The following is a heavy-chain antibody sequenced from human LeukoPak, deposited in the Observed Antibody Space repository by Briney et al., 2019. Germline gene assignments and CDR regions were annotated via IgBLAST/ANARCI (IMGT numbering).Heavy chain of an antibody. V-gene: IGHV1-18*01. CDR1: GYTFTNHG. D-gene: IGHD6-13*01. CDR2: ISAYNGNT. Sequence: ASVKVSCKASGYTFTNHGITWVRQAPGQGLEWMGWISAYNGNTNYAQKLQGRVTMTTDTSTSTAYMELTSLISDDTAVYYCARAPLGQQQLVQFDCWGQGTLVTVSS. CDR3: ARAPLGQQQLVQFDC. J-gene: IGHJ4*02.